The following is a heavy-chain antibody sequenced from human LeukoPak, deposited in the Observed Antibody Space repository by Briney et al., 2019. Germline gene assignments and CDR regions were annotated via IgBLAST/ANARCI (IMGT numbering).Heavy chain of an antibody. J-gene: IGHJ6*03. V-gene: IGHV1-69*13. Sequence: SVKVSCKVSGYILTELSMHWVRQAPGQGLEWMGGIIPIFGTANYAQKFQGRVTITADESTSTAYMELSSLRSEDTAVYYCARLGSTSFYYYYYMDVWGKGTTVTVSS. CDR2: IIPIFGTA. CDR1: GYILTELS. D-gene: IGHD2-2*01. CDR3: ARLGSTSFYYYYYMDV.